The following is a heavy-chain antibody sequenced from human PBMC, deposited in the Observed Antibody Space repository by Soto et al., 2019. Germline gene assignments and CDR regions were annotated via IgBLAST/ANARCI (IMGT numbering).Heavy chain of an antibody. D-gene: IGHD4-4*01. J-gene: IGHJ2*01. Sequence: QVQLVESGGGVVQPGRSLRLSCAASGFTFSSYAMHWVRQAPGKGLEWVAVISYDGSNKYYADSVKGRFTISRDNSKNTLDLQMNSLRAEDTAVYYCARPLWSDDYNWGYFDLWGRVPLVTVSS. CDR1: GFTFSSYA. CDR3: ARPLWSDDYNWGYFDL. CDR2: ISYDGSNK. V-gene: IGHV3-30-3*01.